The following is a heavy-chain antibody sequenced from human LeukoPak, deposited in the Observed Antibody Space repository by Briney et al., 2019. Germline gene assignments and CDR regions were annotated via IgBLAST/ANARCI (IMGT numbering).Heavy chain of an antibody. CDR3: ARDLRQWLPSRTPYFDY. D-gene: IGHD6-19*01. V-gene: IGHV1-46*01. CDR1: GYTFTSYY. CDR2: INPSGGST. J-gene: IGHJ4*02. Sequence: ASVKVSCKASGYTFTSYYMHWVRQAPGQGLEWMGIINPSGGSTSYAQKFQGRVTMTRDTSTSTVYMELSSLRSEDTAVYYCARDLRQWLPSRTPYFDYWGQGTLVTVSS.